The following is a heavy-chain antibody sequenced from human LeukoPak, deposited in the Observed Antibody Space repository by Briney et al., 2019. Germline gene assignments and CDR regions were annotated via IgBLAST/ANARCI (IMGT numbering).Heavy chain of an antibody. V-gene: IGHV3-30-3*01. J-gene: IGHJ4*02. CDR1: GFTFSSYA. CDR2: ISYDGSNK. D-gene: IGHD1-26*01. Sequence: PGGSLRLSCAASGFTFSSYAMHWVRQAPGKGLEWVAVISYDGSNKYYADSVKGRFTISRDNSKNTLYLQMNSLRAEDTAVYYCASLVINSGSYSTDYWGQGTLVTVSS. CDR3: ASLVINSGSYSTDY.